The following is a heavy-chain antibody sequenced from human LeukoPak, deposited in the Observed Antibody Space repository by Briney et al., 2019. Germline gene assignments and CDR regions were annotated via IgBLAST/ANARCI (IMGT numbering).Heavy chain of an antibody. CDR3: AKKEKVLRFLEWLFAGMDV. V-gene: IGHV3-23*01. Sequence: GGSLRLSCAASGFTFSSYAMSWVRQAPGKGLEWVSAISGSGGSTYYAYSVKRRFTISRENSENTLYLQMNSLRAEDTAVYYCAKKEKVLRFLEWLFAGMDVWGQGTTVTVSS. D-gene: IGHD3-3*01. CDR2: ISGSGGST. J-gene: IGHJ6*02. CDR1: GFTFSSYA.